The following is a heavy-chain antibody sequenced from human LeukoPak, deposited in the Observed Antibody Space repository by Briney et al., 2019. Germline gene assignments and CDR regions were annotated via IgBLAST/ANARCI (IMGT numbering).Heavy chain of an antibody. CDR3: ARAVAVGFDY. CDR2: INHSGST. V-gene: IGHV4-30-4*08. CDR1: GGSISSGDYY. Sequence: SQTLSLTCTVSGGSISSGDYYWSWIRQPPGKGLEWIGEINHSGSTNYNPSLKSRVTISVDTSKNQFSLKLSSVTAADTAVYYCARAVAVGFDYWGQGTLVTVSS. J-gene: IGHJ4*02. D-gene: IGHD6-19*01.